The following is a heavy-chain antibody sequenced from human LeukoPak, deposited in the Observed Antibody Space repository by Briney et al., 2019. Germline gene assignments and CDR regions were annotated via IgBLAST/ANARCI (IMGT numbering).Heavy chain of an antibody. CDR2: ISSSGSTI. J-gene: IGHJ4*02. D-gene: IGHD3-22*01. Sequence: GGSLRLSCAASGFTFSSYEMNSVRQAPGKGLEWVSYISSSGSTIYYADSVKGRFTISRDNAKNSLYLQMNSLRAEDTAVYYCARDSLVVAPYFDYWGQGTLVTVSS. CDR1: GFTFSSYE. CDR3: ARDSLVVAPYFDY. V-gene: IGHV3-48*03.